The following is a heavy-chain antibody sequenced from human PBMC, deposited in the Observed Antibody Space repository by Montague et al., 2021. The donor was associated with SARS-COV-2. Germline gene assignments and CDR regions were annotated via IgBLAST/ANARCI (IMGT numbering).Heavy chain of an antibody. CDR1: GGSISSYY. D-gene: IGHD2-15*01. CDR2: ISYSGST. CDR3: ARDGCSGGSCYYNWFDP. Sequence: TLSLTCTVSGGSISSYYWSWIRQPPGKGLEWIGYISYSGSTNYNPSLKSRVTMSVDTSKNHFSLKLNSVTAADTAVYYCARDGCSGGSCYYNWFDPWGQGTLVTVSS. J-gene: IGHJ5*02. V-gene: IGHV4-59*01.